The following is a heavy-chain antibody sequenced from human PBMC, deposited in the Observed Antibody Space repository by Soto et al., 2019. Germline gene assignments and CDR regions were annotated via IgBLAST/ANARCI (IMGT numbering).Heavy chain of an antibody. CDR3: ARGPATAPDAY. J-gene: IGHJ4*02. Sequence: ASVKVSCKTSRYIFTSYYIHWVRQAPGQGLEWMGIINPSGGTTTYAQKFQGRVTMTRDTSTSTVYMELSSLRSEDTAVYYCARGPATAPDAYWGLGTLVTVSS. CDR1: RYIFTSYY. CDR2: INPSGGTT. D-gene: IGHD2-2*01. V-gene: IGHV1-46*01.